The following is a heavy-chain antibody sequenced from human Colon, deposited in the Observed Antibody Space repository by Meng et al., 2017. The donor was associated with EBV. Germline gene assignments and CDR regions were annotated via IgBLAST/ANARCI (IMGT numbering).Heavy chain of an antibody. D-gene: IGHD4-17*01. V-gene: IGHV4-34*01. CDR2: INHSGST. CDR3: ARRTTVNLRSFDS. CDR1: GGSFSGYY. Sequence: QIQQWGAGLLKPSETRSLTCAVSGGSFSGYYWSWIRQAPGKGLEWIGEINHSGSTKFNPSLESRVSISVDTSENQVSLKLTSVTAADTAVYYCARRTTVNLRSFDSWGQGTLVTVSS. J-gene: IGHJ4*02.